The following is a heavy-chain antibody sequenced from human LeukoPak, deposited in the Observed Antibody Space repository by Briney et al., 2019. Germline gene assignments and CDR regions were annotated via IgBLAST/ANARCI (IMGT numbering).Heavy chain of an antibody. D-gene: IGHD4-17*01. CDR3: AKTTVTSEEYYYYYMDV. CDR2: IITYNGNT. Sequence: GASVKVSCKTSVYTFTRYGISWVRQAPGQGLEWIGWIITYNGNTYCSQKLQGRVTMTTDTSTSTAYMELRSLRSDDTAVYYCAKTTVTSEEYYYYYMDVWGKGTTVTVSS. CDR1: VYTFTRYG. J-gene: IGHJ6*03. V-gene: IGHV1-18*01.